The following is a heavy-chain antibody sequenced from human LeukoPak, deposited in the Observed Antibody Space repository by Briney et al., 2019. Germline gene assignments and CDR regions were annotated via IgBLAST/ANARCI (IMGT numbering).Heavy chain of an antibody. D-gene: IGHD4-11*01. Sequence: ASVKVSCKASGYTFTSYGSSWVRQAPGQGLEWMGWISAYNGNANYAQKLQGRVTMTTDTSTSTAYMELRSLRSDDTAVYYCARDKGDYSNAYYFDYWGQGTLVTVSS. CDR3: ARDKGDYSNAYYFDY. CDR2: ISAYNGNA. CDR1: GYTFTSYG. J-gene: IGHJ4*02. V-gene: IGHV1-18*01.